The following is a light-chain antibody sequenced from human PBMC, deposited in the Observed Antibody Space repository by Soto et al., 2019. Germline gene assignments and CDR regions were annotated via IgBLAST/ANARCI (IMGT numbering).Light chain of an antibody. J-gene: IGKJ5*01. CDR3: HQRNK. CDR1: QFLSSY. CDR2: DTS. V-gene: IGKV3-11*01. Sequence: VLTPSPATLSLAPGERATLSCRASQFLSSYLAWYQQKPGQPPRLLIYDTSNRATGIPARFSGSRSGTDFTHTISSLEPEDFGVYFCHQRNKFGQGTRLEIK.